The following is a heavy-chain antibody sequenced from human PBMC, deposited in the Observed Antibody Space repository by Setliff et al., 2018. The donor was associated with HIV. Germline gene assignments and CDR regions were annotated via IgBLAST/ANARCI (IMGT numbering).Heavy chain of an antibody. J-gene: IGHJ4*02. V-gene: IGHV4-61*01. CDR2: IYYSGST. CDR3: ARDGYSGSWYVISGSFDY. D-gene: IGHD6-13*01. Sequence: PSETLSLTCTVSGDSVSSRSYYWSWIRQPPGKGLEWIGYIYYSGSTNYNPSLKSRVTISVDTSENQFSLKLSSVTAADTAVYYCARDGYSGSWYVISGSFDYWGQGILVTVSS. CDR1: GDSVSSRSYY.